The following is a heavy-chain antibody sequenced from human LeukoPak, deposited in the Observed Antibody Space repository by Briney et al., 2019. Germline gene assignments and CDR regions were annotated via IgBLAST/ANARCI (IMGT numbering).Heavy chain of an antibody. Sequence: GGSLRLSCAASGFTFSSYSMNWVRQAPGKGLEWVSSISSSNTYIYYADSVKGRFTISRDSAENSLYLQMNSLRADDTAVYYCARSIAAAGTEFDYWGQGTLVTVSS. V-gene: IGHV3-21*01. J-gene: IGHJ4*02. D-gene: IGHD6-13*01. CDR2: ISSSNTYI. CDR1: GFTFSSYS. CDR3: ARSIAAAGTEFDY.